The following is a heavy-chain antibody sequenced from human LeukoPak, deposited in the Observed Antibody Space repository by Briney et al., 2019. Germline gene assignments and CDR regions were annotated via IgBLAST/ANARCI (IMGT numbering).Heavy chain of an antibody. J-gene: IGHJ4*02. V-gene: IGHV3-23*01. CDR2: ISNSDGNT. CDR1: GFTFTSYA. CDR3: AKVSPIYDYVWGSYSDY. D-gene: IGHD3-16*01. Sequence: GGSLRLSCVASGFTFTSYAMSWVRQAPGKGLEWASTISNSDGNTYYADSVKGRFTISRDNSKNTLYLQMNSLRAEDTAVYYCAKVSPIYDYVWGSYSDYWGQGTLVTVSS.